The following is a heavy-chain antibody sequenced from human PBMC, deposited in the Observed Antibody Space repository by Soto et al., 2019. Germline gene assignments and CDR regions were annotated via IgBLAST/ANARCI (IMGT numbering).Heavy chain of an antibody. CDR3: VRHRRTGGRPYYFDY. V-gene: IGHV4-39*01. CDR1: GGSISSSSYY. D-gene: IGHD1-1*01. J-gene: IGHJ4*02. Sequence: SETLSLTCTVSGGSISSSSYYWGWIRQPPGKGLEWIGSIYYSGSTYYNPSLKSRVTISVDTSKNQFSLKLSSVTAADTAVYYCVRHRRTGGRPYYFDYWGQGTLVTVSS. CDR2: IYYSGST.